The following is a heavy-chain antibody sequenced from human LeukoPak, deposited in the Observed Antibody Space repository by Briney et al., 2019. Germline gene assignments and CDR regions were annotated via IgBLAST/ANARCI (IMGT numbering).Heavy chain of an antibody. Sequence: SETLSLTCTVSGGSISSYYWSWIRQPPGKGLEWIGYIYYSGSTNYNPSLKSRVTISVDTSKNQFSLKLSSVTAADTAVYYCARRYYDYVWGSYTPFDYWGQGTLVTVSS. V-gene: IGHV4-59*01. J-gene: IGHJ4*02. D-gene: IGHD3-16*01. CDR3: ARRYYDYVWGSYTPFDY. CDR2: IYYSGST. CDR1: GGSISSYY.